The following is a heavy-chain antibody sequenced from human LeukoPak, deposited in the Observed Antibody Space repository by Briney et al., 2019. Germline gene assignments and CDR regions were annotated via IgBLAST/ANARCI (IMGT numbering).Heavy chain of an antibody. D-gene: IGHD2-2*01. CDR1: GGSFSGYY. Sequence: SETLSLTCAVYGGSFSGYYWSWIRQPPGKGLEWIGEINHSGSTNYNPSLKSRVTISVDTSKNQFSLKLSSVTAADTAVYYCARLGSRRVPAAIRPRYFDLWGRGTLVTVSS. CDR3: ARLGSRRVPAAIRPRYFDL. CDR2: INHSGST. J-gene: IGHJ2*01. V-gene: IGHV4-34*01.